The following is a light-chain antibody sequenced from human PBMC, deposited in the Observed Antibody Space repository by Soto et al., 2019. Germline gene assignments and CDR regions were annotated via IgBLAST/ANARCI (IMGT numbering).Light chain of an antibody. CDR3: QQYGRSPLLYT. CDR2: GAS. CDR1: QSVTSNF. J-gene: IGKJ2*01. V-gene: IGKV3-20*01. Sequence: ENVLTPSPGTLSLSPGERATLSCRASQSVTSNFLAWYQQKPGQAPRLLIYGASTRAAGVPDRFSGSGSGTDFTLTITRLEPEDFAVYYCQQYGRSPLLYTFGQGTKLGVK.